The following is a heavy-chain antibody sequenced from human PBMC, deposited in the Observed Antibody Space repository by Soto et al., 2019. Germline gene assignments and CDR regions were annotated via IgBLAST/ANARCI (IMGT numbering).Heavy chain of an antibody. CDR2: IIHSQNKE. Sequence: QVQLVQSGAELKKPGSSVKVSCEASGGSFISYSFTWVRQAPGQGLEWMGRIIHSQNKENYALKFEDRVTITADRSTRTAYMELRSLRPEDTAVYYCAKSSPFVDHAYMAVWGKGTTVTVSS. CDR3: AKSSPFVDHAYMAV. J-gene: IGHJ6*03. D-gene: IGHD2-15*01. CDR1: GGSFISYS. V-gene: IGHV1-69*02.